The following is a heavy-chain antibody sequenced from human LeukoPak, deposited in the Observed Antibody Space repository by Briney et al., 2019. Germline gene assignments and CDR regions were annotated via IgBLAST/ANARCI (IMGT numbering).Heavy chain of an antibody. D-gene: IGHD2-8*01. CDR2: ISGGGETT. Sequence: PGGSLRLSCAASGFTFNNYAMNWVRQAPGKGLEWVSSISGGGETTYYADSAKGRFTISRDNSQNTLYLQMNSLRAEDTAVYYCARDPPAVSINTYAWGQGTLVTVSS. CDR3: ARDPPAVSINTYA. CDR1: GFTFNNYA. V-gene: IGHV3-23*01. J-gene: IGHJ4*02.